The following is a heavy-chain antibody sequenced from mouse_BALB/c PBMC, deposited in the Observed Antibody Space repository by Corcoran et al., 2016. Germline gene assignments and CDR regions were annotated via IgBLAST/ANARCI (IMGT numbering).Heavy chain of an antibody. CDR3: ARRGPLAMDY. V-gene: IGHV9-1*02. Sequence: QIQLVQSGPELKKPGETVKISCKASVYTFTNYGMKWVKQAPGKGLKWRGWINTYTGEPTYADDFKGRFAFSLETSASTAYLQINNLKNEDMATYFCARRGPLAMDYWGQGTSVTVSS. CDR1: VYTFTNYG. CDR2: INTYTGEP. J-gene: IGHJ4*01.